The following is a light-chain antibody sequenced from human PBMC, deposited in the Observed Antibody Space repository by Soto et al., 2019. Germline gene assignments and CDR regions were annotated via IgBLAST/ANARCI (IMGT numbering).Light chain of an antibody. CDR1: QDIRNF. J-gene: IGKJ3*01. CDR3: QKYSSVPV. V-gene: IGKV1-27*01. CDR2: AAS. Sequence: DIQMTQSPTSLSASVGDRVTITCRASQDIRNFVAWYQQKPGKAPKLLIYAASTLQSGVPSRFSGSGSGTVFTLTINSLQPEHVATYSCQKYSSVPVFGPGTKVEIQ.